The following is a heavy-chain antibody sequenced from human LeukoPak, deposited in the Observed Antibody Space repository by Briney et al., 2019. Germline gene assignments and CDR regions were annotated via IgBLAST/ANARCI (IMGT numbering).Heavy chain of an antibody. CDR3: ATFSHCSGGSCYLPFDY. CDR1: AYTLTELS. V-gene: IGHV1-24*01. J-gene: IGHJ4*02. Sequence: ASVKVSCKVSAYTLTELSMHWVRQAPGKGLEWMGGFDPEDGETIYAQKFQGRVTMTEDTSTDTAYMELSSLRSEDTAVYYCATFSHCSGGSCYLPFDYWGQGTLVTVSS. CDR2: FDPEDGET. D-gene: IGHD2-15*01.